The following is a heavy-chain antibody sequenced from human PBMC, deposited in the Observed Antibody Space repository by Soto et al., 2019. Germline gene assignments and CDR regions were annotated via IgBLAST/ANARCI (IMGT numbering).Heavy chain of an antibody. CDR1: GGTFSNYP. D-gene: IGHD5-12*01. CDR3: ARGNHRWLQVWYFDL. J-gene: IGHJ2*01. Sequence: QVQLVQSGAEVKKPGSSVKVSCKASGGTFSNYPISWVRQAPGQGLEWMGGIIPIFGTVNYAQKFQGRVTITADESTSTAYMVLSSLISEDTAVYYCARGNHRWLQVWYFDLWGRGTMVTVSS. V-gene: IGHV1-69*12. CDR2: IIPIFGTV.